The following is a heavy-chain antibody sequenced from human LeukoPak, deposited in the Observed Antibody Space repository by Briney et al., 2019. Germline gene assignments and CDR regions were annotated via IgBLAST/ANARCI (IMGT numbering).Heavy chain of an antibody. J-gene: IGHJ4*02. CDR2: ISSSGSTI. CDR1: GFTFSDYY. V-gene: IGHV3-11*04. Sequence: GGSLRLSCAASGFTFSDYYMSWIRQAPGKGLEWVSYISSSGSTIYYADSVKGRFTISRDNAKNSLYLQMNSLRAEDTAVYYCAKDRGYYYDSSGPIDYWGQGTLVTVSS. CDR3: AKDRGYYYDSSGPIDY. D-gene: IGHD3-22*01.